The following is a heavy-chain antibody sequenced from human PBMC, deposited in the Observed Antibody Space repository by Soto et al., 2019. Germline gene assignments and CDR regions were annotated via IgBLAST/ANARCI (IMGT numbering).Heavy chain of an antibody. D-gene: IGHD4-17*01. CDR2: ISGSGGST. V-gene: IGHV3-23*01. CDR3: AKVRDDYGVRYYYYYYMDV. CDR1: GFTFSSYA. Sequence: EVQLLESGGGLVQPGGSLRLSCAASGFTFSSYAMSWVRQAPGKGLEWVSAISGSGGSTYYADSVKGRFTISRDNSKNTLYLQMNSLRAEDTAVYYCAKVRDDYGVRYYYYYYMDVWGKGTTVTVSS. J-gene: IGHJ6*03.